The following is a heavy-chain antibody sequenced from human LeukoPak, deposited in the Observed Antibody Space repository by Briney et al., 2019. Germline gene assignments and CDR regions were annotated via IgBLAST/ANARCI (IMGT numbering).Heavy chain of an antibody. CDR2: ISWNSGSI. CDR3: AKDRANGVCYA. J-gene: IGHJ5*02. Sequence: GGSLRLSCAASGFTFDDYAMHWVRQAPGKGLEWVSGISWNSGSIGYADSVKGRFTISRDNAKNSLYLQMNSLRAEDTALYYCAKDRANGVCYAWGQGTLVTVSS. CDR1: GFTFDDYA. V-gene: IGHV3-9*01. D-gene: IGHD2-8*01.